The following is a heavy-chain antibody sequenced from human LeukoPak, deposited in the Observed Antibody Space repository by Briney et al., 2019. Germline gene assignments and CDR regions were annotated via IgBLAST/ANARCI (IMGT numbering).Heavy chain of an antibody. J-gene: IGHJ6*03. CDR2: IYTSGST. CDR1: GGSISSYY. Sequence: PSETLSLTCTVSGGSISSYYWSWIRQPPGKGLEWIGRIYTSGSTNYNPSLKSRVTMSVDTSKNQFSLKLSSVTAADTAVYYCARGPYYDFWSGYSNNSYYYYMDVWGKGTTVTVSS. D-gene: IGHD3-3*01. CDR3: ARGPYYDFWSGYSNNSYYYYMDV. V-gene: IGHV4-4*07.